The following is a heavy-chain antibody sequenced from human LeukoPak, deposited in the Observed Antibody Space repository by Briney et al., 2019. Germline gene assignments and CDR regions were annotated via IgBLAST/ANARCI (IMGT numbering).Heavy chain of an antibody. CDR3: ARDYGDYSYYFDY. CDR1: GFTFDDYG. D-gene: IGHD4-17*01. V-gene: IGHV3-20*04. CDR2: INWNGGST. J-gene: IGHJ4*02. Sequence: GGSLRLSCAVSGFTFDDYGMSWVRQAPGKGLEWVSGINWNGGSTSYADSVKGRFAISRDNAKNTLYLQMNSLRAEDTAVYYCARDYGDYSYYFDYWGQGTLVTVSS.